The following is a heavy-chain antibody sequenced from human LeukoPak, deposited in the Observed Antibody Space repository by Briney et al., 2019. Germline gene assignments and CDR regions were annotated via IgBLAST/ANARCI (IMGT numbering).Heavy chain of an antibody. CDR3: ARDKERDGYNSGFDY. V-gene: IGHV4-30-4*01. Sequence: PSETLSLTCTVSGGSISGGDYYWSWIRQPPGKGLEWIGYIYYSGSTDYNPSLKSRVTISVDTSKNQFSLKVSSVTAADTAVYYCARDKERDGYNSGFDYWGQGTLVTVSS. CDR2: IYYSGST. D-gene: IGHD5-24*01. CDR1: GGSISGGDYY. J-gene: IGHJ4*02.